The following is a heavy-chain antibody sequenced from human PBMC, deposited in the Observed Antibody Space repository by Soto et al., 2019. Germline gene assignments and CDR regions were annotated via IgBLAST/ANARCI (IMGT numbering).Heavy chain of an antibody. V-gene: IGHV4-59*08. CDR1: GGSISNYY. J-gene: IGHJ4*02. CDR3: ARRYGYSFDY. Sequence: QVQLQESGPGLVKPSETLSLACTVSGGSISNYYWSWIRQPPGKGLEWIGYIYYSGSTNYNPSLKSRVTISVDTSKNQFSLKLSSVTAAYTAVYYCARRYGYSFDYWGQGTLVTVSS. D-gene: IGHD1-1*01. CDR2: IYYSGST.